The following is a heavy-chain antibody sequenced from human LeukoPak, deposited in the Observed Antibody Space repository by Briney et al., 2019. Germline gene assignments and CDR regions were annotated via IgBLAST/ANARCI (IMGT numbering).Heavy chain of an antibody. D-gene: IGHD3-22*01. CDR1: GYTFTGYY. Sequence: ASVKVSCKASGYTFTGYYMHWVRQAPGQGLEWMGWINPNSGGTSYAQKFQGRVTMARDTSISTAYMELSRLRSDDTAVYYCARGDDSSGYTCDYWGQGTLVTVSS. J-gene: IGHJ4*02. V-gene: IGHV1-2*02. CDR3: ARGDDSSGYTCDY. CDR2: INPNSGGT.